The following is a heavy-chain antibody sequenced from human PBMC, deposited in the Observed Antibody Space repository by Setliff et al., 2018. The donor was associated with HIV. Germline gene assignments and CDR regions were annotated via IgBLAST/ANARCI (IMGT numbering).Heavy chain of an antibody. V-gene: IGHV4-4*07. J-gene: IGHJ3*02. CDR3: ARGKTAVPRDVDAFDI. CDR2: IYTSGNT. D-gene: IGHD6-13*01. Sequence: KPSETLSLTCTVSGGSISSYYWSWIRQPAGKGLEWIGRIYTSGNTNYNPSLKSLKSRVTMSVDTPKNQFSLKLSSVTAADTAVYYCARGKTAVPRDVDAFDIWGQGTMVTVSS. CDR1: GGSISSYY.